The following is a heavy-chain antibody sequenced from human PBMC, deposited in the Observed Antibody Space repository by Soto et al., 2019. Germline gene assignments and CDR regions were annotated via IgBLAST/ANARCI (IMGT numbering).Heavy chain of an antibody. J-gene: IGHJ4*02. V-gene: IGHV4-59*01. D-gene: IGHD5-12*01. Sequence: PSETLSLTCTVSGGSISSYYWSWIRQPPGKGLEWIGYIYYSGSTNYNPSLKSRVTISVDTSKNQFSLKLSSVTAADTAVYYCARGGIVATLIFDYWGQGTLVTVSS. CDR3: ARGGIVATLIFDY. CDR1: GGSISSYY. CDR2: IYYSGST.